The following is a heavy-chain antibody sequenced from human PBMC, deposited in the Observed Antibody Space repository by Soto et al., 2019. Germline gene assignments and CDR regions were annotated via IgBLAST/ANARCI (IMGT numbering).Heavy chain of an antibody. V-gene: IGHV4-59*01. CDR2: IYYSGST. J-gene: IGHJ5*02. D-gene: IGHD6-13*01. CDR3: ARSGLYSSSWFWFAP. Sequence: SETLSLTCTVSGGSISSYYWSWIRQPPGKGLEWIGYIYYSGSTNYNPSLKSRVTISVDTSKNQFSLKLSSVTAADTAVYYCARSGLYSSSWFWFAPWGQGTLVTVSS. CDR1: GGSISSYY.